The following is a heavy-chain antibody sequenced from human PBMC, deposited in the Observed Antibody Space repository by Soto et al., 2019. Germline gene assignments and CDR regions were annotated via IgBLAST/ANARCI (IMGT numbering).Heavy chain of an antibody. J-gene: IGHJ3*01. CDR3: KRERARAADF. CDR2: INAYNGNR. V-gene: IGHV1-18*01. CDR1: GYTFNTYG. D-gene: IGHD5-12*01. Sequence: ASVKVSCKASGYTFNTYGITWVRQAPGQGLEWMAWINAYNGNRIYAQNFQGRGTVTTDTSTSAAYMELRSLTSDETAVYCFKRERARAADFWGLGRMVPVSS.